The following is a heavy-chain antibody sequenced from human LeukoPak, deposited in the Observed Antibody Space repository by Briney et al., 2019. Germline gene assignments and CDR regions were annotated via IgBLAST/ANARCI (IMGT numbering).Heavy chain of an antibody. V-gene: IGHV3-7*01. Sequence: GGSLRLSCEAYGFTFIINCMSWVRQAPGKGLEWVANIKQDGSEKYYVDSVKGRFTISIDNAKNSLYLQMSILRAADTAVYYCARVRIAEAVSAFDIWGQGTMVTVSS. CDR3: ARVRIAEAVSAFDI. CDR1: GFTFIINC. J-gene: IGHJ3*02. D-gene: IGHD6-19*01. CDR2: IKQDGSEK.